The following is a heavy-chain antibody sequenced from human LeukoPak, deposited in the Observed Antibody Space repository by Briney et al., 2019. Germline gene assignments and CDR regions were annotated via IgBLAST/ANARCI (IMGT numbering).Heavy chain of an antibody. CDR3: AKAGVISGWDY. J-gene: IGHJ4*02. V-gene: IGHV3-23*01. D-gene: IGHD3-3*02. CDR1: GFTLNNYP. CDR2: IGEEKSGSWT. Sequence: GGSVRLSCAASGFTLNNYPMGWVRQAPVKGLEWLSAIGEEKSGSWTKSADSVKGRFTISRDNSENTLYLQMDSLTVEDTAVYYCAKAGVISGWDYWGQGVLVTVSS.